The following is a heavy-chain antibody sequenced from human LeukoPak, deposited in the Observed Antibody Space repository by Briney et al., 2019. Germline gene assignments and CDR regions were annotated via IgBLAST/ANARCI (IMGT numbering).Heavy chain of an antibody. D-gene: IGHD3-22*01. J-gene: IGHJ4*02. CDR1: GGTFSSYA. CDR3: AITPAYYYDSSGPMAE. Sequence: ASVKVSCKASGGTFSSYAISWVRQAPGQGLEWMGGIIPIFGTANYAQKFQGRVTITADESTSTAYMELSSLRSEDTAVYYCAITPAYYYDSSGPMAEWGQGTLVTVSS. V-gene: IGHV1-69*13. CDR2: IIPIFGTA.